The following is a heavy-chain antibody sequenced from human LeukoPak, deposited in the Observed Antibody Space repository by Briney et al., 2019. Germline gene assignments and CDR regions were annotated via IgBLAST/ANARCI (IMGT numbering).Heavy chain of an antibody. Sequence: NPSETLSLTCTVSGASITSGSYYWGWIRQPPGKGLEWIGSLYSTGSPYYKPSLKSRVSISRDTSKNHFSLRLTSVTAADTAVYYCARGYYYVDSWGQGTLVTVSS. J-gene: IGHJ4*02. CDR2: LYSTGSP. CDR3: ARGYYYVDS. CDR1: GASITSGSYY. V-gene: IGHV4-39*02. D-gene: IGHD3-22*01.